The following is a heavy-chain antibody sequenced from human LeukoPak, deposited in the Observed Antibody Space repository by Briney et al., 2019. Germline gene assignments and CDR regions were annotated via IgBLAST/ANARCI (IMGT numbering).Heavy chain of an antibody. Sequence: GGSLRLSCAASGFTFEDHVMHWVRQAPGKGLEWVSSISWSGDRMGYADAVKGRFTISRDNAKNSLFLQLNSLRVEDTALYYCAKDLGGSATTVWGQGTLVTVSS. CDR2: ISWSGDRM. D-gene: IGHD2-2*01. CDR3: AKDLGGSATTV. V-gene: IGHV3-9*01. CDR1: GFTFEDHV. J-gene: IGHJ4*02.